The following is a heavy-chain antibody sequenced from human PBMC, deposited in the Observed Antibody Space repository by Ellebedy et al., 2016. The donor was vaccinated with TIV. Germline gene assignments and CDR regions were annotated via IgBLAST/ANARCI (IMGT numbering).Heavy chain of an antibody. CDR1: GFTFSSYW. J-gene: IGHJ4*02. D-gene: IGHD3-10*01. Sequence: GGSLRLXXAASGFTFSSYWMSWVRQAPGKGLEWVANIKQDGSEKYYVDSVKGRFTISRDNAKNSLYLQMNSLRAEDTAVYYCARDREMVRGVIIGNWGQGTLVTVSS. CDR2: IKQDGSEK. V-gene: IGHV3-7*01. CDR3: ARDREMVRGVIIGN.